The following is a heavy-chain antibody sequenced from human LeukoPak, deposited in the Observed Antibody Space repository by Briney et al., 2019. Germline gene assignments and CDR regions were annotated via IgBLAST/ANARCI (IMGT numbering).Heavy chain of an antibody. CDR3: ARDSAVDCSGGSCYSDFQH. CDR2: ISSSSSYI. CDR1: GFTFSSYS. J-gene: IGHJ1*01. D-gene: IGHD2-15*01. V-gene: IGHV3-21*01. Sequence: GGSLRLSCAASGFTFSSYSMNWVRQAPGQGLEWVSSISSSSSYIYYADSVKGRFTISRDNAKNSLYLQMNSLRVEDTAVYYCARDSAVDCSGGSCYSDFQHWGQGTLVTVSS.